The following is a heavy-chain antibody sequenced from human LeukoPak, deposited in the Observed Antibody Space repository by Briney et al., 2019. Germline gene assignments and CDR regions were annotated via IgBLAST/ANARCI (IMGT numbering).Heavy chain of an antibody. Sequence: GASVKVSCKASGGTFSSYAISWVRQAPGQGLEWMGGIIPIFGTANYAQKFQGRVTITTDESTSTAYMELSSLRSEDTAVYYCARTPLGYCSSTSCYTRDIYYYMDVWGKGTTVTVSS. D-gene: IGHD2-2*02. CDR2: IIPIFGTA. V-gene: IGHV1-69*05. CDR1: GGTFSSYA. CDR3: ARTPLGYCSSTSCYTRDIYYYMDV. J-gene: IGHJ6*03.